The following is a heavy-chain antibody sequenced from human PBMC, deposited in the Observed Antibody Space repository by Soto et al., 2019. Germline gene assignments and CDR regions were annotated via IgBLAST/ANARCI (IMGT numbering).Heavy chain of an antibody. V-gene: IGHV1-18*01. J-gene: IGHJ6*02. CDR1: GYTFTSYG. CDR2: ISAYNGNT. CDR3: ARYHDGYCSSTSCYTYYYYGMDV. D-gene: IGHD2-2*02. Sequence: QVQLVQSGAEVKKPGASVKVSCKASGYTFTSYGISWVRQAPGQGLEWMGWISAYNGNTNYAQKLQGRVTMTTDTSTSTAYMELRSLRSDDTAVYYCARYHDGYCSSTSCYTYYYYGMDVWGQGTTVTVSS.